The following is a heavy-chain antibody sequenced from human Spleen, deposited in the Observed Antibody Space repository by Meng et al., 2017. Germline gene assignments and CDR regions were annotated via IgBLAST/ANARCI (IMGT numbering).Heavy chain of an antibody. CDR3: ARDPGWTLDY. D-gene: IGHD6-19*01. V-gene: IGHV4-4*02. CDR2: IYHSGNT. J-gene: IGHJ4*02. Sequence: QVQLQESGPGLVRPSGTLSLTCGVSGGSMNDNWWSWVRQPPEKGLEWIGEIYHSGNTNYNPSLKSRVIMSIDNSKNQFSLHLSSVTPDDTAIYYCARDPGWTLDYWGQGILVTVSS. CDR1: GGSMNDNW.